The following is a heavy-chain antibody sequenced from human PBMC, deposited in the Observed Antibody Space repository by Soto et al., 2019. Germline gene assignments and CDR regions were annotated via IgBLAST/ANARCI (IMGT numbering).Heavy chain of an antibody. V-gene: IGHV3-30*04. D-gene: IGHD1-26*01. CDR3: ARDKDSSYFPPPSFFDS. CDR2: VSYDGSKA. Sequence: QVELVESGGGVVQPGRSLSVSCAASGFTFRSFTMHWVRQAPGKGLEWVATVSYDGSKAYYADSVRGRFTISRDNSNNTLSLQMDSLIPEDSALYFCARDKDSSYFPPPSFFDSWGQGLRVTVSS. J-gene: IGHJ4*02. CDR1: GFTFRSFT.